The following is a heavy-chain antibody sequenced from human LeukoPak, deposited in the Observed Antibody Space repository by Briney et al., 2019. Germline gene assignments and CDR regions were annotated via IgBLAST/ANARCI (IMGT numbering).Heavy chain of an antibody. CDR2: IYGGGST. J-gene: IGHJ4*02. V-gene: IGHV3-53*01. CDR3: AKDRTTLDY. CDR1: GLSVSSNF. Sequence: GGSLRLSCAATGLSVSSNFMSWVRQAPGKGLEWVSVIYGGGSTYYADSVKGRFTISRDNSKNTLYLQMNSLRAEDTAVYYCAKDRTTLDYWGQGTLVTVSS. D-gene: IGHD4-17*01.